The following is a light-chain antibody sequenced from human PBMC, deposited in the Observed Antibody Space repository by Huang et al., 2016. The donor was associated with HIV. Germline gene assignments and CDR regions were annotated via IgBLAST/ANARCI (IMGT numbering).Light chain of an antibody. CDR3: QQRRNWPPYT. Sequence: EVVLTQSPATLALSPGERATLTCRASQGVGSSFAWYQQQPGQAPRLLIYAASVRATGIPARFSGSASGTDFTLTISSLEPEDFAVYYCQQRRNWPPYTFGQGTKLEIK. CDR1: QGVGSS. V-gene: IGKV3-11*01. J-gene: IGKJ2*01. CDR2: AAS.